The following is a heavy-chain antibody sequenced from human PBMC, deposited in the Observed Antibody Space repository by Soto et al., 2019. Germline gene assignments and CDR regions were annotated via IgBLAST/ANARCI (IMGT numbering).Heavy chain of an antibody. J-gene: IGHJ4*02. D-gene: IGHD3-10*01. Sequence: HPGGSLRLSCAASGFTFSRYTMNWVRQAPGKGLEWVAVISYDGSNKYYAESVKGRFTISRDNSKNTLYLQMNSLRAEDTAVYYCARVLTVDHYYGSGSYYNPVSHWGQGTLVTSPQ. CDR1: GFTFSRYT. CDR3: ARVLTVDHYYGSGSYYNPVSH. V-gene: IGHV3-30-3*01. CDR2: ISYDGSNK.